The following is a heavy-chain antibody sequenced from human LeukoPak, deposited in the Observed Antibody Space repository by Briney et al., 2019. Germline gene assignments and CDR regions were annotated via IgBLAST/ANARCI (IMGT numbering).Heavy chain of an antibody. J-gene: IGHJ5*02. CDR2: INPNSGGT. CDR1: GYTFTGYY. CDR3: ARGGYCSSTSCQEWFDP. V-gene: IGHV1-2*04. D-gene: IGHD2-2*01. Sequence: GASVKVSCKASGYTFTGYYMHWVRQAPGQGLEWMGWINPNSGGTNYAQKFQGWVTMTRDTSISTAYMELSRLRSDDTAVYYCARGGYCSSTSCQEWFDPWGQGTLITVSS.